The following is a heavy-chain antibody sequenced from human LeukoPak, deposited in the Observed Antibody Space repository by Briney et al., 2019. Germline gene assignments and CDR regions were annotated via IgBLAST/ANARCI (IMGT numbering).Heavy chain of an antibody. CDR1: GYTFTGYY. V-gene: IGHV1-2*02. D-gene: IGHD1-26*01. J-gene: IGHJ4*02. CDR2: INPNSGGT. CDR3: ARIGVRYGGSHLDY. Sequence: ASVKVSCKASGYTFTGYYMHWVRQAPGQGLEWMGWINPNSGGTNYAQKFQGRVTMTRDTSISTAYMELSRLRSDDTAAYYCARIGVRYGGSHLDYWGQGTLVTVSS.